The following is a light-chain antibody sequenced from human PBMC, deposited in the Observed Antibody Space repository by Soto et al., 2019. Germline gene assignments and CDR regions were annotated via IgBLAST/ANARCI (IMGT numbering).Light chain of an antibody. CDR1: TGAVTNGHY. J-gene: IGLJ1*01. Sequence: QAVVTQEPSLTVSPGGTVTLTCGSSTGAVTNGHYPYRFQQKPGQAPRTLIYDTTNRHSWTPARFSGSLLGGKAALTLSGAQPEDEAEYYCLLSYNGPYVFGTGTKVTVL. CDR2: DTT. CDR3: LLSYNGPYV. V-gene: IGLV7-46*01.